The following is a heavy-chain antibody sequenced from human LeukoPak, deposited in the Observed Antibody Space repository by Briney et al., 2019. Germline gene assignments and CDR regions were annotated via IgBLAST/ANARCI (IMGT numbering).Heavy chain of an antibody. CDR2: IDANSGGT. V-gene: IGHV1-2*06. Sequence: ASVKVSCKASGYTFTGYYMHWVRQAPGQGLEWMGRIDANSGGTNYAQKFQGRITMTRDTSISTAYMDLSRLISDDTAVYYCARDLFWSGYYYFDYWGQGSLVTVSS. J-gene: IGHJ4*02. CDR1: GYTFTGYY. CDR3: ARDLFWSGYYYFDY. D-gene: IGHD3-3*01.